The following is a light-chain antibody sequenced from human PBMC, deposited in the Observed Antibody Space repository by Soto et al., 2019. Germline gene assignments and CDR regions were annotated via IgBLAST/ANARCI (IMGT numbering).Light chain of an antibody. V-gene: IGKV3-15*01. J-gene: IGKJ5*01. CDR3: QPYNNWPPIT. CDR2: GAS. Sequence: EIGMTQSPATLSVSPGERATLSCRASQSVSSNLAWYQQKPGQAPRLRIYGASTRATGIPSRFGGSRSGTEFTLADSSLQSEAFAVYYCQPYNNWPPITFGQGTRLEIK. CDR1: QSVSSN.